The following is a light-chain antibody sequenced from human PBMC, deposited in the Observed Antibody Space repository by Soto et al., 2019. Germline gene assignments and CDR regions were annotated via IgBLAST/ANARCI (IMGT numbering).Light chain of an antibody. Sequence: EIVMTQSPVTLSVSPGERATLACGASQSVSSNLAWYQQKPGQTPRLLIYDASTRAAGIPARFSGSGSGTEFTLTISSLQSEDFAVYYCQQYNDWPRGTFGQGTKVEIK. J-gene: IGKJ1*01. V-gene: IGKV3-15*01. CDR1: QSVSSN. CDR3: QQYNDWPRGT. CDR2: DAS.